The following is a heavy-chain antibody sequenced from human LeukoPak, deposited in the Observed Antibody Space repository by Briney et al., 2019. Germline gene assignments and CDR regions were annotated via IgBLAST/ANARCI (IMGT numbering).Heavy chain of an antibody. Sequence: SVTVSCKASGGTFSSYVINWVRQAPGQGLEWMGRIIPILGIANYAQRFQGRVTITADKSTSTAYMELSSLRSEDTAVYYCARGQGGELVDYYYGMDVWGQGTTVTVSS. D-gene: IGHD2-15*01. V-gene: IGHV1-69*04. CDR3: ARGQGGELVDYYYGMDV. CDR2: IIPILGIA. CDR1: GGTFSSYV. J-gene: IGHJ6*02.